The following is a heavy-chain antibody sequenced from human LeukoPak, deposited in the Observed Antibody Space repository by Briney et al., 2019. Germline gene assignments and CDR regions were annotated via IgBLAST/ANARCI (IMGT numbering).Heavy chain of an antibody. CDR1: GGSFSSGSYY. D-gene: IGHD1-1*01. CDR3: ASVYNTPASLYDAFDI. CDR2: IYYSGST. V-gene: IGHV4-61*01. Sequence: KSSETLSLTCTVSGGSFSSGSYYWRWIRQPPGKGLEWIGYIYYSGSTNYNPSLKSRVTISVDTSKNQFSLKLSSVTAANTAVYYCASVYNTPASLYDAFDIWGQGTMVTVSS. J-gene: IGHJ3*02.